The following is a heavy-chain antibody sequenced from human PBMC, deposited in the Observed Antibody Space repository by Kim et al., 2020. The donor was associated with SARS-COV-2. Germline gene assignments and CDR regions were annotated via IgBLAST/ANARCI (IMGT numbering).Heavy chain of an antibody. D-gene: IGHD1-26*01. CDR2: ISYDGSNK. CDR3: AKDLRSKWELLHYYYYGM. J-gene: IGHJ6*01. CDR1: GFTFSSYG. Sequence: LSLTCAASGFTFSSYGMHWVRQAPGKGLEWVAVISYDGSNKYYADSVKGRFTISRDNSKNTLYLQMNSLRAEDTAVYYCAKDLRSKWELLHYYYYGM. V-gene: IGHV3-30*18.